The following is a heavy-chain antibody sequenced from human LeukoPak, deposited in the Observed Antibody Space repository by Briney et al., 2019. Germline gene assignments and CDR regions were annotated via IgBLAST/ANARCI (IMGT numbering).Heavy chain of an antibody. D-gene: IGHD3-16*02. CDR3: ARVWGSYRPTDAFDI. CDR2: ISAYNGNT. CDR1: GYTFTSYG. Sequence: ASVKVSFKASGYTFTSYGISWVRQAPGQGREWMGWISAYNGNTNYAQKLQGRVTMTTDTSTSTAYMELRSLRSDDTAVYYCARVWGSYRPTDAFDIWGQGTMVTVSS. J-gene: IGHJ3*02. V-gene: IGHV1-18*01.